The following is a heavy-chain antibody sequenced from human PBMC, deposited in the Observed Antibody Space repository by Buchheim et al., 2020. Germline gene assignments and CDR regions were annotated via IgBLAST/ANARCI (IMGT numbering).Heavy chain of an antibody. CDR3: ARVRPDYYHSSGYYFGAGDY. Sequence: EVELVESGGGLVKPGGSLRLSCAASGFSFSTYNMKWVRQAPGKGLEWVSSISSGSSYMYYTDSVKGRFTISRDNAKNSLFLQMNSLRAEDTAVYYCARVRPDYYHSSGYYFGAGDYWGHGTL. J-gene: IGHJ4*01. CDR1: GFSFSTYN. D-gene: IGHD3-22*01. V-gene: IGHV3-21*01. CDR2: ISSGSSYM.